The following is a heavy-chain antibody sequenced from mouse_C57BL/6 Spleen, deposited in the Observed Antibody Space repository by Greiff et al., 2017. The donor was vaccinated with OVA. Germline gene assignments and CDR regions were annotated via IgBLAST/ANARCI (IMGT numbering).Heavy chain of an antibody. D-gene: IGHD3-2*02. V-gene: IGHV1-53*01. Sequence: QVQLQQPGTDLVKPGASVKLSCKASGYTFTSYWMHWVKQRPGQGLEWIGNINPSNGGTNYNEKFKSKATLTVDKSSSTAYMQLSSLTSEDSAVYYCASDSSGAYYAMDYWGQGTSVTVSS. CDR3: ASDSSGAYYAMDY. J-gene: IGHJ4*01. CDR1: GYTFTSYW. CDR2: INPSNGGT.